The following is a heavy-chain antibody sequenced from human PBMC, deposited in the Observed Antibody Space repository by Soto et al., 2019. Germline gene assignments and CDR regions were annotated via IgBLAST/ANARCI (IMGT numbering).Heavy chain of an antibody. CDR1: GGTFSSYA. V-gene: IGHV1-69*13. CDR2: IIPIFGTA. J-gene: IGHJ3*02. CDR3: ARVYYDFWSGYFHNLRNAFDI. Sequence: GASVKVSCKASGGTFSSYAISWVRQAPGQGLEWIGGIIPIFGTANYAQKFQGRVTITADESTSTAYMELSSLRSEDTAVYYCARVYYDFWSGYFHNLRNAFDIWGQGTMVTVSS. D-gene: IGHD3-3*01.